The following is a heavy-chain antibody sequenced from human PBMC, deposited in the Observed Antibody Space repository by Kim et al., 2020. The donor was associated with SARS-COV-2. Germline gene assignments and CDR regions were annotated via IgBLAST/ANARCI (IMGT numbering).Heavy chain of an antibody. Sequence: GGSLRLSCAASGFTFSSYSMNWVRQAPGKGLEWVSSISSSSSYIYYADSVKGRFTISRDNAKNSLYLQMNSLRAEDTAVYYCATPLGATRVWNDYYYYYGMDVWGQGTTVTVSS. D-gene: IGHD1-26*01. V-gene: IGHV3-21*01. CDR2: ISSSSSYI. J-gene: IGHJ6*02. CDR1: GFTFSSYS. CDR3: ATPLGATRVWNDYYYYYGMDV.